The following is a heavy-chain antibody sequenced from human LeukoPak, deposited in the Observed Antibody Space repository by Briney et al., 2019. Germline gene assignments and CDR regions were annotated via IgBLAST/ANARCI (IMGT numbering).Heavy chain of an antibody. CDR1: GGSISSGGYY. J-gene: IGHJ4*02. V-gene: IGHV4-61*08. CDR3: ARSFTPFYDSSGYYSD. D-gene: IGHD3-22*01. Sequence: SETLSLTCTVSGGSISSGGYYWSWIRQPPGKGLEWIGYIYYSGSTNYNPSLKSRVTISVDTSKNQFSLKLSSVTAADTAVYYCARSFTPFYDSSGYYSDWGQGTQVTVSS. CDR2: IYYSGST.